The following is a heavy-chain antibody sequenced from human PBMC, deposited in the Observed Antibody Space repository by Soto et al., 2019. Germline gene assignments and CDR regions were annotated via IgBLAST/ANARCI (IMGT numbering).Heavy chain of an antibody. V-gene: IGHV1-2*04. CDR2: INPNSGGT. Sequence: ASVKVSCKASGYIFTGYYMHWVRQAPGQGLEWMGWINPNSGGTNYAQKFQGWVTMTRDTSISTAYMELSRLRSDDTAVYYCAREVYGDYGGYFDRWGRGTLVTVSS. D-gene: IGHD4-17*01. CDR1: GYIFTGYY. J-gene: IGHJ2*01. CDR3: AREVYGDYGGYFDR.